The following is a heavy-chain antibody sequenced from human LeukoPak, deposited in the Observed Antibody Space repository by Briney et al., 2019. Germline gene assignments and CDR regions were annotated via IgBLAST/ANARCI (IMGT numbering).Heavy chain of an antibody. J-gene: IGHJ4*02. Sequence: GRSLRLSCAASGFTFSSYAMHWVRQAPGKGLEWVAVISYDGSNKYYADSVKGQFTISRDNSKNTLYLQMNSLRAEDTAVYYCARDFEEYYDFWSGYQAIDYWGQGTLVTVSS. CDR1: GFTFSSYA. CDR3: ARDFEEYYDFWSGYQAIDY. V-gene: IGHV3-30*01. CDR2: ISYDGSNK. D-gene: IGHD3-3*01.